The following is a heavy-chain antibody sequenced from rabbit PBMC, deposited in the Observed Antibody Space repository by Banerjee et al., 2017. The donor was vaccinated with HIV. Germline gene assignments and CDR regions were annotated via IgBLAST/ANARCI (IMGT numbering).Heavy chain of an antibody. J-gene: IGHJ4*01. D-gene: IGHD2-1*01. Sequence: QSLEESGGDLVKPGASLTLTCTASGFSFSSSYYMCWVRQAPGKGLEWIACIHIGYGSTYYASWAKGRFTISKTSSTTVTLQMTSLTAADTATYFCARASDYGDWGLWGPGTLVTVS. CDR2: IHIGYGST. CDR3: ARASDYGDWGL. CDR1: GFSFSSSYY. V-gene: IGHV1S40*01.